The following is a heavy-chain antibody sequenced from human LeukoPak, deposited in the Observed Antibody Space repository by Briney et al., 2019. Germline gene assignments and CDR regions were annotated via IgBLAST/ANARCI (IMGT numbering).Heavy chain of an antibody. J-gene: IGHJ4*02. Sequence: SETLSLTCTVSGGSINSNYWSWIRQPPGKGLEWIGYIYSSGSTNYNPSLKSRVTISVDTSKNQFSLKLSSVTAADTAVYYCAREQQWELLYDYWGQGTLVTVSS. CDR2: IYSSGST. D-gene: IGHD1-26*01. CDR3: AREQQWELLYDY. V-gene: IGHV4-59*12. CDR1: GGSINSNY.